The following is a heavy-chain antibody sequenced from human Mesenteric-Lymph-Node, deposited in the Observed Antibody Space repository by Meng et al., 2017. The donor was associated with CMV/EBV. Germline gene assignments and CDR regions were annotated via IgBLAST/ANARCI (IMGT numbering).Heavy chain of an antibody. J-gene: IGHJ6*02. D-gene: IGHD2-21*01. CDR2: INHSGST. Sequence: GSLRLSCAVYGGSFSGYYWSWIRQPPGKGLEWIGEINHSGSTNYNPSLKSRVTISVDTSKNQFSLKLSSVTAADTAVYYCASNVVVIAMPPHYYGMDVWGQGTTVTVSS. CDR1: GGSFSGYY. CDR3: ASNVVVIAMPPHYYGMDV. V-gene: IGHV4-34*01.